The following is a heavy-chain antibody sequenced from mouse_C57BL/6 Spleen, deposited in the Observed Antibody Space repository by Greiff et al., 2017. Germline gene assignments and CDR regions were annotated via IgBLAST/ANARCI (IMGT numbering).Heavy chain of an antibody. D-gene: IGHD1-1*01. J-gene: IGHJ1*03. CDR2: ISDGGSYN. V-gene: IGHV5-4*01. CDR1: GFTFSNYA. Sequence: DVLLVESGGGLVKPGGSLKLSCAASGFTFSNYAMSWVRQTPEKRLEWVATISDGGSYNYYTDTVKGRFTISRDYAKNNMYLEMSHLKSEDTAMYYCARGGYYYDSSYGDFDGWGTVTTVTVSS. CDR3: ARGGYYYDSSYGDFDG.